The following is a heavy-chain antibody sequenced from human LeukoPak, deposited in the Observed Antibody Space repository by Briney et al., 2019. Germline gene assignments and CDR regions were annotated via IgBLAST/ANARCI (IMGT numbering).Heavy chain of an antibody. D-gene: IGHD3-3*01. V-gene: IGHV4-39*01. Sequence: SETLSLTCTVSGGSISSSSYYWGWIRQPPGKGLEWIGSIYYTGSTYFNPSLKSRVTISVGTSKNQFSLKLSSVTATDTAVYYCAGHLTIFGVVSETHDAFDIWGQGTMVTVSS. J-gene: IGHJ3*02. CDR3: AGHLTIFGVVSETHDAFDI. CDR2: IYYTGST. CDR1: GGSISSSSYY.